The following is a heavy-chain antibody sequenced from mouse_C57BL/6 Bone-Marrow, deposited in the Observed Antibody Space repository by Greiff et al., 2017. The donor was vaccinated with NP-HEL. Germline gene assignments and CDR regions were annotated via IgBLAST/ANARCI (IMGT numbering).Heavy chain of an antibody. V-gene: IGHV1-26*01. J-gene: IGHJ2*01. CDR3: ARPLTVFYFDY. Sequence: EVQLQQSGPELVKPGASVKISCKASGYTFTDYYMNWVKQSHGKSLEWIGDINPNNGGTSYNQKFKGKATLTVDKSSSTAYMELRSLTSEDSAVYYCARPLTVFYFDYWGQGTTLTVSS. D-gene: IGHD4-1*01. CDR1: GYTFTDYY. CDR2: INPNNGGT.